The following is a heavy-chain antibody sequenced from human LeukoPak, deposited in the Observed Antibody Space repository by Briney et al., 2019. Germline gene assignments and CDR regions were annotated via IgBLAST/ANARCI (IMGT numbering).Heavy chain of an antibody. CDR1: GFTFSSYW. CDR3: ASLYRTYGDPRAYFDY. J-gene: IGHJ4*02. Sequence: GGSLRLSCAASGFTFSSYWMSWVRQAPGKGLEWVANIKQDGSEKYYVDSVKGRFTISRDNAKNSLYLQMNSLRAEDTAVYYCASLYRTYGDPRAYFDYWGQGTLVTVSS. CDR2: IKQDGSEK. V-gene: IGHV3-7*01. D-gene: IGHD4-17*01.